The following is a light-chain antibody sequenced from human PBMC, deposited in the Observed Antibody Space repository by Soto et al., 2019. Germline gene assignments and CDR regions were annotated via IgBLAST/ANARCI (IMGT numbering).Light chain of an antibody. V-gene: IGKV3-11*01. CDR1: QSVDSY. CDR3: QQRNTWPIT. Sequence: EIVLTQSPASLSLSPGERATLSCRASQSVDSYLVWYQQKPGQAPRLLIFGASSRATGIPARFSGSGSGTDFTLTINRLEPDDFAVYYCQQRNTWPITFGQGTRLEI. CDR2: GAS. J-gene: IGKJ5*01.